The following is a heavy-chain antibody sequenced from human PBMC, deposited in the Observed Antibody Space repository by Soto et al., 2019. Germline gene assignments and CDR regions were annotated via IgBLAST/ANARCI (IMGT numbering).Heavy chain of an antibody. CDR1: GFTVSSNY. CDR2: IYSGGST. CDR3: ARDLDSNYYYYGMDV. Sequence: GGSLRLSCAASGFTVSSNYMSWVRQAPGKGLEWVSVIYSGGSTYYADSVKGRFTISRDNSKNTLYLQMNSLRAEDTAVYYCARDLDSNYYYYGMDVWGQGTTVTVSS. V-gene: IGHV3-53*01. J-gene: IGHJ6*02. D-gene: IGHD3-3*01.